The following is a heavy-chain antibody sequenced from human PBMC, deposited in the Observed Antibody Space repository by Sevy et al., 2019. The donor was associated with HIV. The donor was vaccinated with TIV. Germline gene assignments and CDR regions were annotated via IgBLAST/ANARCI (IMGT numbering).Heavy chain of an antibody. Sequence: GGSLRLSCAASGFTFSNAWMSWVRQAPGKGLEWVGGIKSKTDGGTTDYAAPVKGRFTISRDDSKNTLYLQMNSLKTEDTAVYYCTSAWWLRFGWFDPWGQGTLVTVSS. CDR1: GFTFSNAW. J-gene: IGHJ5*02. V-gene: IGHV3-15*01. D-gene: IGHD5-12*01. CDR3: TSAWWLRFGWFDP. CDR2: IKSKTDGGTT.